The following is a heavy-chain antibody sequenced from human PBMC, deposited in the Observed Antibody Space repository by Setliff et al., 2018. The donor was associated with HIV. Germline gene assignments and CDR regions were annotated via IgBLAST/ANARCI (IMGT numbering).Heavy chain of an antibody. V-gene: IGHV4-30-2*01. CDR1: GGFISTGGYS. CDR3: ARGGSRGSWYWDY. D-gene: IGHD6-13*01. CDR2: IYHSGNT. Sequence: SETLSLTCTVSGGFISTGGYSWSRIRQPPGKGLEWIGYIYHSGNTYYNPSLKGRVSISVDRSKNHFSLRLSSVTAADTAVYYCARGGSRGSWYWDYWGQGTLVTVSS. J-gene: IGHJ4*02.